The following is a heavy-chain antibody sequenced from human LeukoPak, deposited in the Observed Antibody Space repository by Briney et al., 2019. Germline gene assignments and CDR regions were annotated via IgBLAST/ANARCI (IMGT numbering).Heavy chain of an antibody. V-gene: IGHV5-51*01. Sequence: PGESLKISCKASGYSFSNYWIGWVRQMPGKGLEWMGIIYPTGSDPTYSPSFQGQVTISVDKSISTAYLQWSSLKASDTAMYYCARIILNYGWDWGQGTLVTVSS. D-gene: IGHD3-10*01. CDR3: ARIILNYGWD. CDR1: GYSFSNYW. CDR2: IYPTGSDP. J-gene: IGHJ4*02.